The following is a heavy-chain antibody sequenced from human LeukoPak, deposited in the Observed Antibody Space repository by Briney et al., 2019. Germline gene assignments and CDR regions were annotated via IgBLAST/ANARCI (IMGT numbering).Heavy chain of an antibody. J-gene: IGHJ4*02. Sequence: GRSLRLSCAASGFTFDDYAMYWVRQAPGKGLEWVSAIGGTGGNIFYTDSVKGRFTISRDNSKNTLYLHMSSLRAEDTAIYYCVRDNYSYRLDVWGQGTLVTVSS. CDR2: IGGTGGNI. V-gene: IGHV3-23*01. D-gene: IGHD2-21*01. CDR1: GFTFDDYA. CDR3: VRDNYSYRLDV.